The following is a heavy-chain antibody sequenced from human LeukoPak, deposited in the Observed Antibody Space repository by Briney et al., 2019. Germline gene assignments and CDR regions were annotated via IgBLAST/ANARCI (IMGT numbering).Heavy chain of an antibody. Sequence: PSETLSLTCTVSGDSISSSDYYWGWIRQPPGKGLEWLGSISYSGTAYYNPSLKSRVTMSVDTSKSQFALKLSSVTAADTAMYYCARHLSYGGNSAWGYWGQGTLVAVSS. D-gene: IGHD4-23*01. CDR1: GDSISSSDYY. CDR2: ISYSGTA. J-gene: IGHJ4*02. CDR3: ARHLSYGGNSAWGY. V-gene: IGHV4-39*01.